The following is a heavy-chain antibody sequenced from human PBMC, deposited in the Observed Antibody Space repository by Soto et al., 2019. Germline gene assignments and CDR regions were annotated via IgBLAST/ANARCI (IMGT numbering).Heavy chain of an antibody. D-gene: IGHD4-17*01. CDR2: IKSKTAGGTT. CDR3: TSLYYGH. J-gene: IGHJ4*02. V-gene: IGHV3-15*01. CDR1: EFTFTNAW. Sequence: LRLSCAASEFTFTNAWMSWVRQAPGKGLEWVGRIKSKTAGGTTDYAAPVQGRFTISRDESRNTLYLQMNSLKTEDTAVYYCTSLYYGHWGQGTLVTVSS.